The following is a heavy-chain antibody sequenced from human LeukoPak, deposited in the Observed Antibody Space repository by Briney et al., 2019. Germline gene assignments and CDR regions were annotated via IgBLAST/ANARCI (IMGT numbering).Heavy chain of an antibody. D-gene: IGHD3-22*01. Sequence: GGSLKLSCPASGFSFTSHAMSWVRQPPGKGLEWVAVVWYDESNKYYVDSVKGRFTISRDNSKNTLYLQMNSLRVEDKALYYCAREDSSGAFDIWGQGTMVTVSS. CDR2: VWYDESNK. J-gene: IGHJ3*02. V-gene: IGHV3-33*08. CDR1: GFSFTSHA. CDR3: AREDSSGAFDI.